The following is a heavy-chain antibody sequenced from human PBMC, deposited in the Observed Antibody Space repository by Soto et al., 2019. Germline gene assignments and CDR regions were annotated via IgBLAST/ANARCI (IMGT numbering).Heavy chain of an antibody. Sequence: ASVKVSCKASGGAFSSYSISWVLQAPGQGLEWMGGIIPIFGTANYAQKFQGRVTITADESTSTAYMELSSLRSEDTAVYYCARDRGVVVPAAMTYGMDVWGQGTTVTVSS. J-gene: IGHJ6*02. V-gene: IGHV1-69*13. CDR3: ARDRGVVVPAAMTYGMDV. D-gene: IGHD2-2*01. CDR1: GGAFSSYS. CDR2: IIPIFGTA.